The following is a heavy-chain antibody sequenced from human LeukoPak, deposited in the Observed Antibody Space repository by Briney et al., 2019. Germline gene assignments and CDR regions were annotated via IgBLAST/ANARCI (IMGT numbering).Heavy chain of an antibody. J-gene: IGHJ5*02. Sequence: SETLSLTCTVSGGSISSSSYYWGWIRQPPGKGLEWIGSIYYSGSTYYNPSLKSRVTISVDTSKNQFSLKLSSVTAADTAVYYCARGPSSGWYETTNWFDPWGQGTLVTVSS. V-gene: IGHV4-39*01. D-gene: IGHD6-19*01. CDR1: GGSISSSSYY. CDR2: IYYSGST. CDR3: ARGPSSGWYETTNWFDP.